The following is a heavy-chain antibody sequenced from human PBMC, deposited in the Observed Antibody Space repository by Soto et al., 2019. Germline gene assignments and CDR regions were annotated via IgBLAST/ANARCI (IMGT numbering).Heavy chain of an antibody. D-gene: IGHD1-1*01. CDR3: ARHFANEYGLDD. J-gene: IGHJ4*02. CDR2: IYYSGST. CDR1: GGSISSYY. Sequence: SETLSLTCTVSGGSISSYYWSWIRQPPGKGLEWIGYIYYSGSTNYNPSLKSRVTISVDTSKNQFSLKLSSVTAADTAVYYCARHFANEYGLDDRGQGTLVTVSS. V-gene: IGHV4-59*08.